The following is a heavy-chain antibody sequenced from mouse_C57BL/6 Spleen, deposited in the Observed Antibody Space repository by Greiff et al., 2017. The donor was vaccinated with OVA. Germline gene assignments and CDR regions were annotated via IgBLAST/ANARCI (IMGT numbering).Heavy chain of an antibody. CDR3: TKGYYYGSSFYFDY. J-gene: IGHJ2*01. Sequence: EVQLQQSGAELVRPGASVKLSCTASGFNIKDDYMHWVKQRPEQGLEWIGWIEPENGDTEYASKFQGKATITADTSSNTAYLQLSSLTSEDTAVYYCTKGYYYGSSFYFDYWGQGTTLTVSS. D-gene: IGHD1-1*01. CDR1: GFNIKDDY. CDR2: IEPENGDT. V-gene: IGHV14-4*01.